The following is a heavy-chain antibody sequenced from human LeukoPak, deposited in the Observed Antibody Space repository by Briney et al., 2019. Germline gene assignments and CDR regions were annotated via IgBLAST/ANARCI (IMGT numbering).Heavy chain of an antibody. CDR2: ISGSGSST. J-gene: IGHJ4*02. CDR3: AKDYDSSGYYEYYFDY. D-gene: IGHD3-22*01. V-gene: IGHV3-23*01. Sequence: GGSLRLSCAASAFTFSSYAMSWVRQAPGKGLEWVSAISGSGSSTYYADSVKGRFTISRDNSKNTLYLQMNSLRAEDTAVYYCAKDYDSSGYYEYYFDYWGQGTPVTVSS. CDR1: AFTFSSYA.